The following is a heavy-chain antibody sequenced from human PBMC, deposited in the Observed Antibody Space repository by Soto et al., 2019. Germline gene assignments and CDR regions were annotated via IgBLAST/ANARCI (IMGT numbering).Heavy chain of an antibody. D-gene: IGHD3-22*01. CDR2: ISYDGSNK. J-gene: IGHJ6*02. CDR3: AKVYYAGSYYGMDV. V-gene: IGHV3-30*18. Sequence: GGSLRLSCAASGFTFSSYGMHWVRQAPGKGLEWVAVISYDGSNKYYADSVKGRFTISRDNSKNTLYLQMNSLRAEDTAVYYCAKVYYAGSYYGMDVRGQGTTVTVSS. CDR1: GFTFSSYG.